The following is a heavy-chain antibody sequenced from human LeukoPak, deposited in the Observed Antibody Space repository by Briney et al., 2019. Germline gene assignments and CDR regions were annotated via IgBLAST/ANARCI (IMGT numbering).Heavy chain of an antibody. CDR1: GFTFSSYS. Sequence: GGSLRLSCAASGFTFSSYSMNWVRQAPGKGLEWVSAISGSGGSTYYADSVKGRFTISRDNSKNTLYLQMNSLRAEDTAVYYCAKDSIAVTPYYFDYWGQGTLVTVSS. CDR3: AKDSIAVTPYYFDY. V-gene: IGHV3-23*01. CDR2: ISGSGGST. J-gene: IGHJ4*02. D-gene: IGHD4-17*01.